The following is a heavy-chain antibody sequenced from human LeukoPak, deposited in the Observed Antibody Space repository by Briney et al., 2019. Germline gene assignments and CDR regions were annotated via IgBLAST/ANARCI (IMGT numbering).Heavy chain of an antibody. V-gene: IGHV3-23*01. CDR2: ITATGDTA. D-gene: IGHD6-19*01. Sequence: GGSLRLSCAASGFTFSSYAMSWIRQAPGKELEWVAIITATGDTAYYADSVKGRFTISRDNSRNTVYMQMDSLRAEDTAIYYCAGDRNSDWYSPLDYWGQGSQVTVSP. CDR3: AGDRNSDWYSPLDY. CDR1: GFTFSSYA. J-gene: IGHJ4*02.